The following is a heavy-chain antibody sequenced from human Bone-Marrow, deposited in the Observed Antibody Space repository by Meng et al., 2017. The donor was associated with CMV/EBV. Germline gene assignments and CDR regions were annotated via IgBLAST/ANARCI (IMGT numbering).Heavy chain of an antibody. CDR3: ARNLGSLLQSAAAGTIGFDY. CDR2: ISAYNGDT. D-gene: IGHD6-13*01. V-gene: IGHV1-18*01. CDR1: GYIFTKYG. J-gene: IGHJ4*02. Sequence: ASVKVSCKASGYIFTKYGVNWMRQAPGQGPEWMGWISAYNGDTMYAPKVQGRVTMTTDTSTSTAYMELSSLRSEDTAVYYCARNLGSLLQSAAAGTIGFDYWGQGTLVTVSS.